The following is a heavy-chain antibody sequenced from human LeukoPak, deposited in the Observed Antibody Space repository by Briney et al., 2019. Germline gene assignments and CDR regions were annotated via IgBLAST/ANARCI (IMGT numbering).Heavy chain of an antibody. D-gene: IGHD3-16*02. Sequence: SETLSLTCAVYGGSFSGYYWSWIRQPPGKGLEWIGEINHSGSTNYNPSLKSRVTISVDTSKNQFSLKPSSVTAADTAVYYCARGLRADYVWGSYRYRWFDPWGQGTLVTVSS. CDR1: GGSFSGYY. CDR2: INHSGST. J-gene: IGHJ5*02. CDR3: ARGLRADYVWGSYRYRWFDP. V-gene: IGHV4-34*01.